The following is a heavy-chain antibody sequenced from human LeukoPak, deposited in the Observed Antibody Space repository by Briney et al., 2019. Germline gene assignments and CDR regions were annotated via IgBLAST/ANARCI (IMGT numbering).Heavy chain of an antibody. CDR2: ISYDGSNK. Sequence: GGSLRLSCAASGFTFSSYAMHWVRQAPGKGLEWVAVISYDGSNKYYADSVKGRFTISRDNSKNTLYLRMNSLRAEDTAVYYCARDRGYSYGPFDYWGQGTLVTVSS. CDR1: GFTFSSYA. V-gene: IGHV3-30*04. CDR3: ARDRGYSYGPFDY. J-gene: IGHJ4*02. D-gene: IGHD5-18*01.